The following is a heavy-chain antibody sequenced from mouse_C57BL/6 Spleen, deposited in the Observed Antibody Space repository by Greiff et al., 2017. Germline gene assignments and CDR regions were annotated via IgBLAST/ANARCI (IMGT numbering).Heavy chain of an antibody. CDR2: INPNNGGT. J-gene: IGHJ1*03. CDR1: GYTFTDYN. Sequence: VQLQQSGPELVKPGASVKIPCKASGYTFTDYNMDWVKQSHGKSLEWIGDINPNNGGTIYNQKFKGKATLPVDTASSPTYMALSSLTSEDTAVYYCARDLWYFDVWGTGTTVTVSS. V-gene: IGHV1-18*01. CDR3: ARDLWYFDV.